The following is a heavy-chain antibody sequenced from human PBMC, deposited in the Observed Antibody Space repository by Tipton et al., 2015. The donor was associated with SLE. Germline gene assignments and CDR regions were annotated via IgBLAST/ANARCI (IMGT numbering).Heavy chain of an antibody. CDR3: ARGRSGPGWYFDL. J-gene: IGHJ2*01. CDR2: IYYSGST. V-gene: IGHV4-39*07. CDR1: GGSISSSSYY. D-gene: IGHD3-3*01. Sequence: TLSLTCTVSGGSISSSSYYWGWIRQPPGKGLEWIGSIYYSGSTYYNPSLKSRVTISVDTSKNQFSLKLSSVTAADTAVYYCARGRSGPGWYFDLWGRGTLVTVSS.